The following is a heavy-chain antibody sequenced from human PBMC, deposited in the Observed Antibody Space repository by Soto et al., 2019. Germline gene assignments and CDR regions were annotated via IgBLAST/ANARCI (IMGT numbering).Heavy chain of an antibody. CDR1: GGSFSGYY. CDR3: ARGLVGGSSWYRNYYSYMDV. J-gene: IGHJ6*03. V-gene: IGHV4-34*01. Sequence: PSETLSLTCAVYGGSFSGYYWSWIRQPPGKGLEWIGEINHSGSTNYNPSLKSRVTISVDTSKNQFSLKLSSVTAADTAVYYCARGLVGGSSWYRNYYSYMDVWGKGTTVTVSS. CDR2: INHSGST. D-gene: IGHD6-13*01.